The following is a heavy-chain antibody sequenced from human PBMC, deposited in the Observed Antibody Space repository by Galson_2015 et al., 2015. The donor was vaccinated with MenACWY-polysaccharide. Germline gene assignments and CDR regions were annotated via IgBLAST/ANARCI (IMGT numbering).Heavy chain of an antibody. D-gene: IGHD2-2*02. Sequence: SLRLSCAASGFTFSSYWMQWVRQVPGKGLEWVSHIRSDGSRTSDADSVKGRFTISRDDAKNTLYLQMNSLRAEDTAVYYCAIYCSSTSCYRGGGPWGQGTLVTVSS. V-gene: IGHV3-74*01. CDR2: IRSDGSRT. J-gene: IGHJ5*02. CDR1: GFTFSSYW. CDR3: AIYCSSTSCYRGGGP.